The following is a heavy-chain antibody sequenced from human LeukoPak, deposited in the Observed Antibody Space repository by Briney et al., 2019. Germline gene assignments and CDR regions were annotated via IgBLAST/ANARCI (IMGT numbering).Heavy chain of an antibody. CDR1: GGSISSYY. J-gene: IGHJ4*02. CDR3: ARASKELQFDY. V-gene: IGHV4-59*01. D-gene: IGHD1-26*01. Sequence: PSETLSLTCTVSGGSISSYYWSWIRQPPGKGLEWIGYIYYSGSTNYNPSLKSRVTISVDTSKNQFSLKLSSVTAADTAVYYCARASKELQFDYWGQGTLVTVPS. CDR2: IYYSGST.